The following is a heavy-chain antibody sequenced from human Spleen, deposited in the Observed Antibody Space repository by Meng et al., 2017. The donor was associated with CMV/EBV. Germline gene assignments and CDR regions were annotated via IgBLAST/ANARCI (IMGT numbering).Heavy chain of an antibody. J-gene: IGHJ4*02. V-gene: IGHV1-69*05. CDR1: GGTFSRYA. Sequence: SGKASGGTFSRYAISWVRQAPGQGLEWMGGIIPIFGTANYAQKFQGRVTITTDESTSTAYMELSSLRSEDTAVYYCARVEMATIAHWGQGTLVTVSS. D-gene: IGHD5-24*01. CDR2: IIPIFGTA. CDR3: ARVEMATIAH.